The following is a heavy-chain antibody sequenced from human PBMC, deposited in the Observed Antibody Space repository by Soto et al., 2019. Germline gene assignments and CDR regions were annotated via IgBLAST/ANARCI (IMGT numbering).Heavy chain of an antibody. J-gene: IGHJ4*02. Sequence: QVQLVQSGAEVKKPGASVKVSCKASGYTFTGYYMHWVRQAPGQGLEWMGWINPNSGGTNYAQKFQGWVTMTRDTCISTAYMELSRLRSDDTAVYYCARARYGSGSAHFDYWGQGTLVTVSS. CDR3: ARARYGSGSAHFDY. D-gene: IGHD3-10*01. V-gene: IGHV1-2*04. CDR2: INPNSGGT. CDR1: GYTFTGYY.